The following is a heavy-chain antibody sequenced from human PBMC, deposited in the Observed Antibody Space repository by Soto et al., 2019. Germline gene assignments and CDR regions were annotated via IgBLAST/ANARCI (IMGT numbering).Heavy chain of an antibody. Sequence: GASVKVSCKVSGYTLTELSMHWVRQAPGKGLEWMGGFDPEDGETIYAQKFQGRVTMTEDTSTDTAYMELSSLRSEDTAVYYCATAGTTGIRYYYGMDVWGQGTTVTVSS. D-gene: IGHD1-1*01. V-gene: IGHV1-24*01. CDR2: FDPEDGET. CDR1: GYTLTELS. CDR3: ATAGTTGIRYYYGMDV. J-gene: IGHJ6*02.